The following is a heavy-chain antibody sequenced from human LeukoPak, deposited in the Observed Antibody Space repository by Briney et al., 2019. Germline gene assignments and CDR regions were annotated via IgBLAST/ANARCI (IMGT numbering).Heavy chain of an antibody. CDR2: AYYNSKWYN. Sequence: SQTLSLTCAISGNSVSSGSAAWNWIRQSPSRGLEWLGRAYYNSKWYNDYAVSVKSIMTFNPDTSKDQFSLHLNSVTPEDTAVCYCASLSWGSKAFAIWRQGTMVTVS. D-gene: IGHD7-27*01. CDR3: ASLSWGSKAFAI. V-gene: IGHV6-1*01. CDR1: GNSVSSGSAA. J-gene: IGHJ3*02.